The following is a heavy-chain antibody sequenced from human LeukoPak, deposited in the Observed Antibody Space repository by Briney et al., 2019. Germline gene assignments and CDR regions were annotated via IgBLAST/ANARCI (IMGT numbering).Heavy chain of an antibody. Sequence: GASVKVSCKASGGTFSSYAISWVRQAPGQGLEWMGRIIPILGIANYAQKFQGRVTMTRDMSTSTVYMELSSLRSEDTAVYYCAREGDCSGGSCYFDYWGQGTLVTVSS. D-gene: IGHD2-15*01. J-gene: IGHJ4*02. CDR2: IIPILGIA. V-gene: IGHV1-69*04. CDR1: GGTFSSYA. CDR3: AREGDCSGGSCYFDY.